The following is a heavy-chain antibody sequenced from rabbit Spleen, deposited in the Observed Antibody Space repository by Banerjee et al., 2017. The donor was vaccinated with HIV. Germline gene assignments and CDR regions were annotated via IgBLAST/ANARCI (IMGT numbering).Heavy chain of an antibody. D-gene: IGHD8-1*01. V-gene: IGHV1S45*01. Sequence: EQLVESGGGLVQPEGSLTLTCKASGVSFSDKDVMCWVRQAPGKGLEWVACAYAGSSDSTYSASWAKGRFTISKTSSTTVTLQMTSLTAADTATYFCARDTGTSFSTYGMDLWGQGTLVTVS. CDR3: ARDTGTSFSTYGMDL. J-gene: IGHJ6*01. CDR2: AYAGSSDST. CDR1: GVSFSDKDV.